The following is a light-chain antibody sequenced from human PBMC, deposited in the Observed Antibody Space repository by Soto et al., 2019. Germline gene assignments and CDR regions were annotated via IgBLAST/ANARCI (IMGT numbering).Light chain of an antibody. J-gene: IGKJ4*01. CDR3: QQYGSAVGLT. CDR1: QGIRSN. Sequence: EIVMTQSPATLSVSPGERATVSCRASQGIRSNLAWYQQKPGQAPRLLIYHASSRATGIADRFSGSGSGTDFTLTISRLEPEDFAVYYCQQYGSAVGLTFGGGTKVDIK. V-gene: IGKV3-20*01. CDR2: HAS.